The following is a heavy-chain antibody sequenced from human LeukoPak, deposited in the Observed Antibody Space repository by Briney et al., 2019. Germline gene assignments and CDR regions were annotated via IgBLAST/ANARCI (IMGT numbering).Heavy chain of an antibody. CDR1: GFTVSGNY. J-gene: IGHJ6*03. CDR3: ARPYSGTYWGYYYMDV. CDR2: IYGGGST. D-gene: IGHD1-26*01. V-gene: IGHV3-66*02. Sequence: GGSLRLSCTVSGFTVSGNYMSWVRQALGKGLEWVSVIYGGGSTYYADSVKGRFTISRDNSKNTLYLQMNSLRPEDTAVYYCARPYSGTYWGYYYMDVWGKGTTVTVSS.